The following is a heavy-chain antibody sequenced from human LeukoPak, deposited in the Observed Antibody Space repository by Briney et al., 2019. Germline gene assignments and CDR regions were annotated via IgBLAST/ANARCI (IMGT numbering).Heavy chain of an antibody. CDR2: INTNTGNP. CDR1: GYTFTSYA. V-gene: IGHV7-4-1*02. Sequence: GASVKVSCKASGYTFTSYAMNWVRQAPGQGLEWMGWINTNTGNPTYAQGFTGRFVFSLDTSVSTAYLQISSLKAEDTAVYYCARGGDSSDPYLRVFDYWGQGTLVTVSS. J-gene: IGHJ4*02. D-gene: IGHD3-22*01. CDR3: ARGGDSSDPYLRVFDY.